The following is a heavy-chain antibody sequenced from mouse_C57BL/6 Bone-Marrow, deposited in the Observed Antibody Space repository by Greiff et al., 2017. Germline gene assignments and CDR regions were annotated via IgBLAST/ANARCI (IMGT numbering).Heavy chain of an antibody. D-gene: IGHD4-1*01. CDR3: TRDLAGNFDY. V-gene: IGHV5-9-1*02. Sequence: EVQVVESGAGLVKPGGSLKLSCAASGFTFSSYAMSWVRQTPEKRLEWVAYISSGGDYIYYADTVKGRFTISRDNARNTLYLQMSSLKSEDTAMYYCTRDLAGNFDYWGQGTTLTVSS. J-gene: IGHJ2*01. CDR2: ISSGGDYI. CDR1: GFTFSSYA.